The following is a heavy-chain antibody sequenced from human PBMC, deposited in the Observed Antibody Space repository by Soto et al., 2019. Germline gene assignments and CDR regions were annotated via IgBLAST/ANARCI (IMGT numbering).Heavy chain of an antibody. CDR2: ISAYNGNT. J-gene: IGHJ4*02. V-gene: IGHV1-18*04. CDR3: ARVSSTYYYDISGYLHY. CDR1: GYTFTSYG. D-gene: IGHD3-22*01. Sequence: QVQLVQSGAEVKKPGASVKVSCKASGYTFTSYGISWVRQAPGQGLEWMGWISAYNGNTNYAQKLQGRVTMTTDTSTSTAYMELRSLISDDTAVYYCARVSSTYYYDISGYLHYWGQGPLVTVSS.